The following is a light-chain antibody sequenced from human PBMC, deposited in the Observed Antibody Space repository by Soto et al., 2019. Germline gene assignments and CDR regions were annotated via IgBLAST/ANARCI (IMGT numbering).Light chain of an antibody. CDR3: QSYDSEFVV. J-gene: IGLJ2*01. CDR2: ENN. CDR1: SGSIANNY. V-gene: IGLV6-57*04. Sequence: NFMLTQPHSVSESPGKTLSISCTRSSGSIANNYVQWYQQRPGSAPTTVIYENNQRLSGVPDRFSGSTDGSSNSASLTISALQTEDEADYYCQSYDSEFVVFGGGTKLTVL.